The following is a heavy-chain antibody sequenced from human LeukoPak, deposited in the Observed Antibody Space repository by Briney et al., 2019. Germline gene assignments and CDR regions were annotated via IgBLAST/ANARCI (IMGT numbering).Heavy chain of an antibody. J-gene: IGHJ6*03. CDR2: ISPNSGGT. CDR1: GYTFTDFY. Sequence: ASVKVSCKTSGYTFTDFYMHWVRQAPGQGLEWMGWISPNSGGTNYAQKFQGRVTMTRDTSIRTAYMEMSRLISDDTAVYYCARDRGWISEYYGSGRSLQYYMDVWGKGITVTVSS. CDR3: ARDRGWISEYYGSGRSLQYYMDV. V-gene: IGHV1-2*02. D-gene: IGHD3-10*01.